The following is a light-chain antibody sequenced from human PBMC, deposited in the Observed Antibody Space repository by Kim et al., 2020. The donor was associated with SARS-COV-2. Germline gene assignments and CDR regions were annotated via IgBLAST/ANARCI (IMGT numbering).Light chain of an antibody. CDR1: QSVSSR. CDR3: QQYINWPRT. CDR2: AAS. V-gene: IGKV3-15*01. J-gene: IGKJ1*01. Sequence: EIVMTQSPATLSVSPGERATLSCRASQSVSSRLAWYQQKPGQAPRLLIDAASTRATGIPARFSGSGSGTEFTLTISSLQSEDFAVYYCQQYINWPRTFGQGTKVDIK.